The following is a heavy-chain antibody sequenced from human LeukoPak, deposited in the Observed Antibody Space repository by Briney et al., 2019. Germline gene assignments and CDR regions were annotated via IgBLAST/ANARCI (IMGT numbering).Heavy chain of an antibody. J-gene: IGHJ4*02. V-gene: IGHV1-69*04. CDR1: GGTFSSYA. CDR2: IIPILGIA. Sequence: GASVKVSCKASGGTFSSYAISWVRQAPGQGLEWMGRIIPILGIANYAQKFQGRVTITADKSTSTAYMELSSLRSEDTAVYYCARGGYYYYESSGYYLIDNWGQGTLVTVSS. CDR3: ARGGYYYYESSGYYLIDN. D-gene: IGHD3-22*01.